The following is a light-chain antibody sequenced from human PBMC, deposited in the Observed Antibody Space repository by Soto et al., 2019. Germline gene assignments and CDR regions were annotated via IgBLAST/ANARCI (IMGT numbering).Light chain of an antibody. Sequence: IVLTQSAGALSLSPGERATLSCRASQSVSSSYLACYQQKPGQRPRLLIYGESIRATGIPDRFSGSGSGTDFTLTISRMEPEEFAVYYCQQYGSSPWTFGQRTKV. CDR2: GES. J-gene: IGKJ1*01. CDR1: QSVSSSY. V-gene: IGKV3-20*01. CDR3: QQYGSSPWT.